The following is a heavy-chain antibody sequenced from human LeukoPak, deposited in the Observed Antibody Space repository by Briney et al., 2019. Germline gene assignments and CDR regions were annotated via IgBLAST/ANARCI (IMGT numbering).Heavy chain of an antibody. CDR2: FYTSGST. J-gene: IGHJ3*02. CDR1: GGSISSGSYY. V-gene: IGHV4-61*02. D-gene: IGHD3-22*01. CDR3: AGGPYSYDSSGAFDI. Sequence: SQTLSLTCTVSGGSISSGSYYWSWVRQPAGKGLEWIGRFYTSGSTNYNPSLKSRVTISVDTSKNQFSLKLSSVTAADTAVYFCAGGPYSYDSSGAFDIWGQGTMVTVSS.